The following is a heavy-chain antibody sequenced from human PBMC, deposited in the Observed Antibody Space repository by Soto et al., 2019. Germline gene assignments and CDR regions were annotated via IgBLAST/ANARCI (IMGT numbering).Heavy chain of an antibody. J-gene: IGHJ4*02. V-gene: IGHV4-34*01. Sequence: SETLSLTCAVYGGSFSGYYWSWIRQPPGKGLEWIGEINHSGSTNYNPSLKSRVTISVDTSKNQFSLKLSSVTAADTAVYYCASRGRQRFFRHNLGGEKRPRGYGDFDYWGQGTLVTVSS. D-gene: IGHD3-3*01. CDR1: GGSFSGYY. CDR3: ASRGRQRFFRHNLGGEKRPRGYGDFDY. CDR2: INHSGST.